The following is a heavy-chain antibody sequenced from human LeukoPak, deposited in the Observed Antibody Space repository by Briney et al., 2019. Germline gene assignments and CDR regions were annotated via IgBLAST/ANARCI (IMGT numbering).Heavy chain of an antibody. V-gene: IGHV1-46*01. D-gene: IGHD1-7*01. CDR2: INPSGGST. Sequence: ASVKVSCKASGYTFTSYYMHWVRQAPGQGLEWMGIINPSGGSTSYAQKFQGRVTMTGDTSTSTVYMELSSLRSEDTAVYYCARNAETKGIDYWGQGTLVTVSS. CDR3: ARNAETKGIDY. CDR1: GYTFTSYY. J-gene: IGHJ4*02.